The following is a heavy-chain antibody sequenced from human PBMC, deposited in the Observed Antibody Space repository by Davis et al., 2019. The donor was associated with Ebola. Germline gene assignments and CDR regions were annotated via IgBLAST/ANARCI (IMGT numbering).Heavy chain of an antibody. CDR3: VRDPRAGQKDAFDI. J-gene: IGHJ3*02. Sequence: PGGSLRLSCAASGFTFSRYWMHWVRQAPGKGLVYVSRISSDGGITSYADSVKGRFTISRDNAKNTLYLQMNSLRDEDTAVYYCVRDPRAGQKDAFDIWGQGTMVIVSS. CDR2: ISSDGGIT. V-gene: IGHV3-74*01. CDR1: GFTFSRYW.